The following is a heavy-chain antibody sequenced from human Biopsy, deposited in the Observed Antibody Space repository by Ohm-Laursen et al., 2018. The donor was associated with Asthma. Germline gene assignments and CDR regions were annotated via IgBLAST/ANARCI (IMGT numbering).Heavy chain of an antibody. V-gene: IGHV3-23*01. Sequence: SLRLSCSASGFTFSNFAMTWVRQAPGKGLEWVSSITGSGGGTYYADSVKGRFTVSRDNSKNTLYLQVNSLRAEDTAVYYCAKERYYDFWSGYPIWGQGTMVTVSS. CDR1: GFTFSNFA. D-gene: IGHD3-3*01. CDR3: AKERYYDFWSGYPI. CDR2: ITGSGGGT. J-gene: IGHJ3*02.